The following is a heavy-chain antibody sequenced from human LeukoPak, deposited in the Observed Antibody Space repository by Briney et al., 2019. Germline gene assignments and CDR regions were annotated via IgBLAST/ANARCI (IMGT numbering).Heavy chain of an antibody. CDR2: IIPIFGTA. CDR3: AKDSTTLAEDFDY. CDR1: GGTFSSYA. Sequence: SVKVSCKASGGTFSSYAISWVRQAPGQGLEWMGGIIPIFGTANYAQKFQGRVTITADGSTSTAYMELSSLRAEDTAVYYCAKDSTTLAEDFDYWGQGTLVTVSS. J-gene: IGHJ4*02. D-gene: IGHD2/OR15-2a*01. V-gene: IGHV1-69*13.